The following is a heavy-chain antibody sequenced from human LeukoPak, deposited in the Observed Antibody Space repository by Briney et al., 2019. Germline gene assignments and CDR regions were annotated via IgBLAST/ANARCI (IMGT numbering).Heavy chain of an antibody. CDR3: ARDSSYGSGSYQL. J-gene: IGHJ4*02. D-gene: IGHD3-10*01. V-gene: IGHV4-59*01. Sequence: SETLSLTCTVSHGSISSYYWGWIRQPPGKGLEWIGYIYYSGSTNYNPSLKSRVTISVDTSKNQFSLKLSSVTAADTAVYYCARDSSYGSGSYQLWGQGTLVTVSS. CDR2: IYYSGST. CDR1: HGSISSYY.